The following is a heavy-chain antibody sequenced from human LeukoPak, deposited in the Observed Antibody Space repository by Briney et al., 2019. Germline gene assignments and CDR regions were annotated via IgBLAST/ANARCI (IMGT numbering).Heavy chain of an antibody. CDR1: GYTFTSYG. CDR3: ARDERSVELHFPFFDY. V-gene: IGHV1-18*01. Sequence: GASVKVSCKASGYTFTSYGISWVRQAPGQGLEWMGWISAYNGNTNYAQKLQGRVTMTTDTSTSTAYMELRSLRSDDTAVYYCARDERSVELHFPFFDYWGQGTLVTVSS. J-gene: IGHJ4*02. D-gene: IGHD1-7*01. CDR2: ISAYNGNT.